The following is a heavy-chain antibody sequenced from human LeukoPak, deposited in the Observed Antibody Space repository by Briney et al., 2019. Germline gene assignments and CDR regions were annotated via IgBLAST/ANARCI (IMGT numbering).Heavy chain of an antibody. Sequence: PGGSLRLSCAASGFTFSSYPMHSLRQAPGKRLEWVAVISYDGSNKYYADSVKGRFTISRDNSKNTLYLQMNSLRAEDTAVYYCARDTTRPYYGGNSEIDYWGQGTLVTVSS. CDR3: ARDTTRPYYGGNSEIDY. CDR1: GFTFSSYP. V-gene: IGHV3-30*04. CDR2: ISYDGSNK. D-gene: IGHD4-23*01. J-gene: IGHJ4*02.